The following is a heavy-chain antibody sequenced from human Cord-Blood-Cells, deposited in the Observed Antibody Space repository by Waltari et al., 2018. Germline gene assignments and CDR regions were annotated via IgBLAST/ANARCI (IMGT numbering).Heavy chain of an antibody. CDR2: IYYSGSN. Sequence: QVQLQESGPGLVKPSETLSLTCPVSGCSISSYYCSWLRPPPGKGLEWIGYIYYSGSNNYNHSLKSRVTISVDTSKNQFSLKLSSVTAADTAVYYCARQRDYYDKGAFDIWGQGTMVTVSS. J-gene: IGHJ3*02. D-gene: IGHD3-22*01. CDR3: ARQRDYYDKGAFDI. CDR1: GCSISSYY. V-gene: IGHV4-59*08.